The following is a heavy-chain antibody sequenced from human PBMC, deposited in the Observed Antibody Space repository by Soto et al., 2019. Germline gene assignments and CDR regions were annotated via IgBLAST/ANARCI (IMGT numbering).Heavy chain of an antibody. D-gene: IGHD6-6*01. V-gene: IGHV3-11*01. J-gene: IGHJ6*03. CDR3: ASVAARHNYYYYYMDV. CDR2: ISSSGSTI. CDR1: GFTFSDYY. Sequence: PGGSLRLSCAASGFTFSDYYMSWIRQAPGKGLEWVSYISSSGSTIYYADSVKGRFTISRDNAKNSLYLQMNSLRAEDTAVYYCASVAARHNYYYYYMDVWGKGTTVTVSS.